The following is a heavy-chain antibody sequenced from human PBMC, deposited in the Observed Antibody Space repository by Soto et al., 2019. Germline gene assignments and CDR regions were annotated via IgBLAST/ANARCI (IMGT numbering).Heavy chain of an antibody. CDR1: GFTFSSYG. J-gene: IGHJ6*02. V-gene: IGHV3-30*18. Sequence: QVQLVESGGGVVQPGRSLRLSCAASGFTFSSYGMHWVRQAPGKGLEWVAVIPYDGSNKYYADSLKGRFTISRDNSKNTLYLQTNSLRAEDTTMYYCAKGARGYNDYYYYYGMDVWGQGTTVTVSS. CDR3: AKGARGYNDYYYYYGMDV. CDR2: IPYDGSNK. D-gene: IGHD5-12*01.